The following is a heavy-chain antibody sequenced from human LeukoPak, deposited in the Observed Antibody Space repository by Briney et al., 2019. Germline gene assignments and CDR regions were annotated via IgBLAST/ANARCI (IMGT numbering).Heavy chain of an antibody. V-gene: IGHV3-48*01. D-gene: IGHD2-8*01. CDR1: GFTFSRDS. CDR3: ASEVYDRSYYYYGMDV. J-gene: IGHJ6*02. CDR2: INGGGSPI. Sequence: GGSLRLSCAASGFTFSRDSMNWVRQAPGKGLEWISYINGGGSPIYYADSVRGRFTISRDNAKNSLYLQMNSLRAEDTAVYYCASEVYDRSYYYYGMDVWGQGTTVTVSS.